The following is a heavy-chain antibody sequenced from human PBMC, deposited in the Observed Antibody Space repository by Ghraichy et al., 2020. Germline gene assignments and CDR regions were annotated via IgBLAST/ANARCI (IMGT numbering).Heavy chain of an antibody. D-gene: IGHD6-25*01. Sequence: GGSLRLSCEASGFSINTHWMHWVRQAPGKGPMWVSRVNTDGSNTAYADSVRGRFTISRDKARNTMWLQMNSLRVDDTAVYYCVAATPSSDHWGQGTLVTVSS. J-gene: IGHJ4*02. CDR3: VAATPSSDH. CDR1: GFSINTHW. V-gene: IGHV3-74*01. CDR2: VNTDGSNT.